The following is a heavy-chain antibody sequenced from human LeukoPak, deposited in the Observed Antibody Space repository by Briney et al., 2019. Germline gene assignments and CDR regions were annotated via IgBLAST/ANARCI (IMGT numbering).Heavy chain of an antibody. CDR3: AKKRWSEGSDYCAMDV. V-gene: IGHV3-23*01. J-gene: IGHJ6*02. CDR2: ISGSGGST. Sequence: SGGSLRLSCAASGSTFSSYAMTWVRQAPGKGLEWVSGISGSGGSTYYADSVKGRFTISRDNSKNTLYLQMNSLRAEDTAVYYCAKKRWSEGSDYCAMDVWGQGTTVTVSS. CDR1: GSTFSSYA. D-gene: IGHD1-1*01.